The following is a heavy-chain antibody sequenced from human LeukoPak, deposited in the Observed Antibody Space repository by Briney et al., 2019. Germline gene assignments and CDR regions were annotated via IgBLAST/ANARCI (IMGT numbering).Heavy chain of an antibody. CDR1: GGSISSYY. CDR3: ARRGSSWSRGYFDY. Sequence: SETLSLTCTVSGGSISSYYWSWIRQPPGKGLEWIGYIYYSGSTNYNPSLKSRVTISVDTSKNQFSLKLSSVTAADTAVYYCARRGSSWSRGYFDYWGQETLVTVSS. CDR2: IYYSGST. D-gene: IGHD6-13*01. V-gene: IGHV4-59*08. J-gene: IGHJ4*02.